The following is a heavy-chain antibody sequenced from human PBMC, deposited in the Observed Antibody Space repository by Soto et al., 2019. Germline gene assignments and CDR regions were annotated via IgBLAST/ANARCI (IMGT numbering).Heavy chain of an antibody. CDR2: IYPGDSDT. CDR1: GYSFTSYW. Sequence: PGESLKISCNGSGYSFTSYWIGWVRQMPGKGLEWMGIIYPGDSDTRYSPSFQGQVTISADKSISTAYLQWSSLKASDTAMYYCASRVGGCGGDCYKAFDIWGQGTMVTVSS. CDR3: ASRVGGCGGDCYKAFDI. J-gene: IGHJ3*02. D-gene: IGHD2-21*02. V-gene: IGHV5-51*01.